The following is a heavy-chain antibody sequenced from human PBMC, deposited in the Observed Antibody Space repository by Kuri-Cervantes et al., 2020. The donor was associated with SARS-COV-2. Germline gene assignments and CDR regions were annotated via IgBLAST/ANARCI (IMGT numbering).Heavy chain of an antibody. V-gene: IGHV4-59*08. Sequence: ESLKISCAASGFTFSSYEMNWVRQAPGKGLEWIGYIYYSGSTNYNPSLKSRVTISVDTSKNQFSLKLSSVAAADTAVYYCARMWDYYYGMDVWGQGTTVTVSS. D-gene: IGHD1-26*01. CDR3: ARMWDYYYGMDV. CDR1: GFTFSSYE. CDR2: IYYSGST. J-gene: IGHJ6*02.